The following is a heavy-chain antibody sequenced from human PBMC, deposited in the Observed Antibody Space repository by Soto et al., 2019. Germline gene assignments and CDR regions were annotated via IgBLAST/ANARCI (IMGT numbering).Heavy chain of an antibody. V-gene: IGHV3-23*01. Sequence: GGSLRLSCAASGFAFSSHPMSWVRQAPERGLEWVSGISDSGGLTYNADSVKGRFTISRDNSKNTLFLQMNSLRAEETAVYYCVRRAFGRPRRFDIWGQGTMVIVSS. CDR1: GFAFSSHP. CDR2: ISDSGGLT. J-gene: IGHJ3*02. CDR3: VRRAFGRPRRFDI. D-gene: IGHD3-16*01.